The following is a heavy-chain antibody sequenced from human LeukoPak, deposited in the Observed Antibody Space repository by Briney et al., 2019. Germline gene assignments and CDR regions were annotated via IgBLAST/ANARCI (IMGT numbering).Heavy chain of an antibody. D-gene: IGHD3-3*01. CDR1: GYTFTSYG. CDR3: ARDTQFLEWLFVAGVFDP. Sequence: ASVKVSCKASGYTFTSYGISWVRQAPGQGLEWMGWISAYNGNTNYAQKLQGRVTMTTDTSTSTAYMELRSLRSDDTAVYYCARDTQFLEWLFVAGVFDPWGQGTLVTVSS. J-gene: IGHJ5*02. V-gene: IGHV1-18*01. CDR2: ISAYNGNT.